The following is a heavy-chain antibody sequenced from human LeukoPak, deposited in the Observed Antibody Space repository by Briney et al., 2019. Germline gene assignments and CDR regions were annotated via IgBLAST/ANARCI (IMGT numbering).Heavy chain of an antibody. Sequence: VASVKVSFEASGYTFTTYGITWVRQAPGQGLEWMGWVSTYGGNTKYARNLQGRVTMTTDTSTSTAYMELRSLRSDDTAVYYCARSGWSDKYYFDFWGQGTLVTVSS. CDR3: ARSGWSDKYYFDF. J-gene: IGHJ4*02. CDR1: GYTFTTYG. D-gene: IGHD1-1*01. V-gene: IGHV1-18*01. CDR2: VSTYGGNT.